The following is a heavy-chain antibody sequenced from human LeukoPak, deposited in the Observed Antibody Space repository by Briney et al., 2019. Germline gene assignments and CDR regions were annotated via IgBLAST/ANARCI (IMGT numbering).Heavy chain of an antibody. Sequence: GGTLRLSCAASGFTFNSYGMSWVRQAPGHGLEWVSAISGSGGSTYYADSVKGRFTISRDNSKNTLYLQMNSLRAEDTAVYYCAKDSTSGSYPKLAAFDIWGQGTMVTVS. CDR1: GFTFNSYG. V-gene: IGHV3-23*01. CDR3: AKDSTSGSYPKLAAFDI. CDR2: ISGSGGST. D-gene: IGHD1-26*01. J-gene: IGHJ3*02.